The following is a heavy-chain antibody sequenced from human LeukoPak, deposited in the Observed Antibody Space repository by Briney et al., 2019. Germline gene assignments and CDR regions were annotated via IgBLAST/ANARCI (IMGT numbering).Heavy chain of an antibody. J-gene: IGHJ4*02. CDR1: AFTVDDYA. Sequence: PPVSLSRSAAGSAFTVDDYAMLRERPAPGQELMWGSLISGDGGSTYYADSVKGRFTISRDNSKNSLYLQMNSLRTEDTALYYCAKDPGRRQLWFDYWGQGTLVTVSS. D-gene: IGHD5-18*01. CDR2: ISGDGGST. V-gene: IGHV3-43*02. CDR3: AKDPGRRQLWFDY.